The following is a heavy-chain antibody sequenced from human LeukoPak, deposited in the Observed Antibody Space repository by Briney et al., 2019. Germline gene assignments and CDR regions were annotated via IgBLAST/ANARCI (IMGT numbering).Heavy chain of an antibody. Sequence: GASVKVSCKASGYTFTSYGISWVRQAPGQGLEWMGWISAYNGNTNYAQKLQGRVTMTTDTSTSTAYMELRSLRSDDTAVYYCARGSLYDFWSGYQYHFDSWGQEPLVTVSS. CDR1: GYTFTSYG. CDR2: ISAYNGNT. CDR3: ARGSLYDFWSGYQYHFDS. J-gene: IGHJ4*02. D-gene: IGHD3-3*01. V-gene: IGHV1-18*01.